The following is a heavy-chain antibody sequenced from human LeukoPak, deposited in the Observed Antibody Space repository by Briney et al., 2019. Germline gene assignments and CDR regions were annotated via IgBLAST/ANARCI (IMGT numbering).Heavy chain of an antibody. CDR3: ARDLSPADTAMYY. CDR1: GFTVSSNY. CDR2: IYSGGST. J-gene: IGHJ4*02. V-gene: IGHV3-53*01. Sequence: GGYLRLSCAASGFTVSSNYMSWVRQAPGKGLEWVSVIYSGGSTYYADSVKGRFTISRDNSKNTLYLQMNSLRAEDTAVYYCARDLSPADTAMYYWGQGTLVTVSS. D-gene: IGHD5-18*01.